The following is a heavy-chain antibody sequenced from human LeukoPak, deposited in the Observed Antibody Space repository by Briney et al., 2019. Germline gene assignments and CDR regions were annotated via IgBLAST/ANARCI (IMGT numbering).Heavy chain of an antibody. CDR3: ARAGDGSGNWGHYYYGMDV. J-gene: IGHJ6*02. CDR2: IFHSGNT. D-gene: IGHD3-10*01. V-gene: IGHV4-4*02. Sequence: SETLSLTCAISGGSFASPNWWTWVRPPPRKGLEWIGQIFHSGNTNYNPSLESRVTISVDKSKNQFSLRLNSVTAADTAVYYCARAGDGSGNWGHYYYGMDVWGQGTTVTVSS. CDR1: GGSFASPNW.